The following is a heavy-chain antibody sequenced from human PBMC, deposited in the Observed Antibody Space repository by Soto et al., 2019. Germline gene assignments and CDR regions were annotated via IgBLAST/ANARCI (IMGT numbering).Heavy chain of an antibody. CDR1: GFSFSSVW. V-gene: IGHV3-7*01. Sequence: GGSLRLSCVVSGFSFSSVWMTWVRQAPGKGLECVANIKYDGSEEYYVDSVKGRFTISRDNAKNSLYLQMNSLRDEDSAVYYCVTNLNWQGHWGQGTLVTVSS. CDR2: IKYDGSEE. CDR3: VTNLNWQGH. J-gene: IGHJ4*02.